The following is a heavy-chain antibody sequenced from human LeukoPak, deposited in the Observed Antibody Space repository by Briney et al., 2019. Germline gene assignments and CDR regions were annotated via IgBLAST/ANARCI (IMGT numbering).Heavy chain of an antibody. D-gene: IGHD2/OR15-2a*01. V-gene: IGHV1-2*02. Sequence: SVLVSCKASGYTVLGYYIHWVRQAPGQALEWMGWINPSGGGTNYAQKFQGRVTMTRDTSISTAYMELSRLRSDDTAVYYCARQGISAYPFDYWGQGTLVTVSS. CDR3: ARQGISAYPFDY. CDR2: INPSGGGT. J-gene: IGHJ4*02. CDR1: GYTVLGYY.